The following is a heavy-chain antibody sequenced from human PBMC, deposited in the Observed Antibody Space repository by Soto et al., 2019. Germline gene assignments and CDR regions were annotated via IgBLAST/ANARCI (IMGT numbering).Heavy chain of an antibody. CDR2: IYHSGST. J-gene: IGHJ5*02. D-gene: IGHD2-2*01. CDR3: ARDDCSSTSCYRHNWFDP. Sequence: SETLSLTCAVSGYSISSGYYWGWIRQPPGKGLEWIGSIYHSGSTYYNPSLKSRVTISVDTSKNQFSPKLSSVTAADTAVYYCARDDCSSTSCYRHNWFDPWGQGTLVTVSS. CDR1: GYSISSGYY. V-gene: IGHV4-38-2*02.